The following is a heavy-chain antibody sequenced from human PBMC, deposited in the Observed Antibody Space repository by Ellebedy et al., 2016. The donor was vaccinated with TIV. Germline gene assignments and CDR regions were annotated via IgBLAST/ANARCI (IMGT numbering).Heavy chain of an antibody. CDR2: MRQDGSQK. Sequence: GESLKISCAASGFSFNSYWMIWVRQAPGKGLEWVANMRQDGSQKNYGDSVKGRFTISRDNARDSLYLQMDSLRAGDTAVYYCARGRNWGYWYFDLWGRGTLVTVSS. J-gene: IGHJ2*01. CDR1: GFSFNSYW. CDR3: ARGRNWGYWYFDL. V-gene: IGHV3-7*01. D-gene: IGHD7-27*01.